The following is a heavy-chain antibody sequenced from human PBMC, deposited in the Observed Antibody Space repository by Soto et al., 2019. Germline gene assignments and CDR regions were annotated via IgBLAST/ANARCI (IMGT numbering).Heavy chain of an antibody. D-gene: IGHD3-22*01. CDR1: GFTFRNYA. CDR3: AKGMYYYDSSGYRLLDY. J-gene: IGHJ4*02. CDR2: ISVSGGST. V-gene: IGHV3-23*01. Sequence: GGSLRLSCAASGFTFRNYAMNWVRQAPGKGLEWVSGISVSGGSTYYADSVKGRFTVSRDNSKNTVYLQMNSLRVEDTAVYFCAKGMYYYDSSGYRLLDYWGQGTLVTVSS.